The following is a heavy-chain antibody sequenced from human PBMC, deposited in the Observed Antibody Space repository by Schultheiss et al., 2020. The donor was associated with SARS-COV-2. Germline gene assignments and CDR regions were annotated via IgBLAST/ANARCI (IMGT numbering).Heavy chain of an antibody. CDR2: IKQDGSEK. V-gene: IGHV3-7*03. CDR1: GLTFSSYW. Sequence: GGSLRLSCAASGLTFSSYWMSWVRQAPGKGLEWVANIKQDGSEKYYVDSVKGRFTISRDNAKNSLYLQMNSLRAGDSAMYYCARDRYSSSGLDVWGQGTTVTVSS. J-gene: IGHJ6*02. D-gene: IGHD3-22*01. CDR3: ARDRYSSSGLDV.